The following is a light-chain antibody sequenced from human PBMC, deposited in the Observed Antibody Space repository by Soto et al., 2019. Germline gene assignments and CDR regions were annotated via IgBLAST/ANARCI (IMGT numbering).Light chain of an antibody. CDR3: LQHNSYPFT. CDR1: TGMRND. V-gene: IGKV1-17*01. Sequence: DIQMTQSPSSLSASVGDRVTITCRESTGMRNDVVWYKQKPGEAPKRLIYAASVLQTGVPSRFSGSGSGTEFTLTISSLQPEDFESYYCLQHNSYPFTFGPGTTVDIK. J-gene: IGKJ3*01. CDR2: AAS.